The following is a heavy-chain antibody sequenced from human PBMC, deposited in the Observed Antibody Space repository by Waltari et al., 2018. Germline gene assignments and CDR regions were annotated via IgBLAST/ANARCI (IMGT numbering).Heavy chain of an antibody. CDR1: GFHFDDYA. D-gene: IGHD6-19*01. J-gene: IGHJ3*02. CDR3: AKPQWLSPDAFDI. V-gene: IGHV3-9*01. CDR2: ISWNIGRL. Sequence: EVQLVESGGGLVQPGRSLRTSCAASGFHFDDYAMHWVRQAPGKGLEWVSGISWNIGRLVYADSVKGRFTISRDNAKNSLHLQMNSLRAEDTALYYCAKPQWLSPDAFDIWGQGTMVTVSS.